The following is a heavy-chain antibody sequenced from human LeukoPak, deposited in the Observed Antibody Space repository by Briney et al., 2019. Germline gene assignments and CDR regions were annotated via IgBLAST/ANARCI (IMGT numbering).Heavy chain of an antibody. J-gene: IGHJ4*02. Sequence: PSETLSLTCTVSGGSISSYYWSWIRQPPGKGLEWIGYIYYSGSTNYNPSLKSRVTISVDTSKNQFSLKLSSVTAADTALYYRARQKLLRYDNWGQGTLVTVSS. CDR2: IYYSGST. CDR3: ARQKLLRYDN. CDR1: GGSISSYY. D-gene: IGHD4-17*01. V-gene: IGHV4-59*08.